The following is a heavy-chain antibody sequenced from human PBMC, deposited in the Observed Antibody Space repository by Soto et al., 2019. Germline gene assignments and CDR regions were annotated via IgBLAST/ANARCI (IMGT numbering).Heavy chain of an antibody. J-gene: IGHJ4*02. V-gene: IGHV3-72*01. CDR2: IRNKANNYAT. CDR1: GCTFSDYY. D-gene: IGHD3-10*01. CDR3: TREKRYYNNLTSFYFDD. Sequence: EVQLVQSGGGLVQPGGSLRLSCAASGCTFSDYYMDWVRRAPGKGLEWVGRIRNKANNYATEYAASLKGRVTFSRDDSENSLYLQMNSLETEDTAVYWCTREKRYYNNLTSFYFDDWGQGTLVTVSS.